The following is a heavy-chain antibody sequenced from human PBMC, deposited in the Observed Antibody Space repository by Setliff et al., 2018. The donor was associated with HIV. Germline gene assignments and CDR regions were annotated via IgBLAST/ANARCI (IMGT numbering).Heavy chain of an antibody. CDR2: MNPNSGNT. D-gene: IGHD6-19*01. CDR3: ARGAWYTSGWYSSRYMDV. Sequence: GASLKVSCKASGYTFTSYDINWVRQATGQGLEWMGWMNPNSGNTGYAQKFQGRVTMTRNTSISTAYMELSSLRSEDTAVYYCARGAWYTSGWYSSRYMDVWGKGTTVTVSS. CDR1: GYTFTSYD. J-gene: IGHJ6*03. V-gene: IGHV1-8*02.